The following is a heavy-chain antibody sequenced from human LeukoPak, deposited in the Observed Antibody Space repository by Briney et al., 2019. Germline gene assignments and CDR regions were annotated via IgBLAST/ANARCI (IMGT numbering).Heavy chain of an antibody. D-gene: IGHD3-16*01. V-gene: IGHV3-21*01. CDR1: GFTVSSNY. Sequence: GGSLRLSCAASGFTVSSNYMSWVRQAPGKGLEWVSSISSSSSYMYYADSVKGRFTISRDNAKNSLYLQMNSLRAEDTAVYYCARVDYALWGQGTLVTVSS. CDR3: ARVDYAL. J-gene: IGHJ4*02. CDR2: ISSSSSYM.